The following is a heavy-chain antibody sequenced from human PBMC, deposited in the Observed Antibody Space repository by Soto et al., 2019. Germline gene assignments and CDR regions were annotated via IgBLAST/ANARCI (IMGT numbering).Heavy chain of an antibody. J-gene: IGHJ5*01. CDR2: ISGAGGRI. D-gene: IGHD3-22*01. CDR3: ARLGYFDNSCYSYFDS. V-gene: IGHV3-23*01. CDR1: GFTFSNYG. Sequence: GGALRLSCVVSGFTFSNYGMSWVRQAPGKGLEWVASISGAGGRIYNEDSVKGRFTISRDNSKNSVYLQVNSLRADDTAVYYCARLGYFDNSCYSYFDSWGHGPLVTVSS.